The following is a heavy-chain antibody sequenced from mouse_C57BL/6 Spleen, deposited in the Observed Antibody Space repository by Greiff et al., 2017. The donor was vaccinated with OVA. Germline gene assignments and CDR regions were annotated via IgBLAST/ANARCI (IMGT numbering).Heavy chain of an antibody. CDR1: GFTFSSYT. Sequence: EVQVVESGGGLVKPGGSLKLSCAASGFTFSSYTMSWVRQTPEKRLEWVATISGGGGNTYYPDSVKGRFTISRDNAKNTLYLQMSSLRSEDTALYYCARHRGGNYVFYWYFDVWGTGTTVTVSS. J-gene: IGHJ1*03. CDR3: ARHRGGNYVFYWYFDV. D-gene: IGHD2-1*01. CDR2: ISGGGGNT. V-gene: IGHV5-9*01.